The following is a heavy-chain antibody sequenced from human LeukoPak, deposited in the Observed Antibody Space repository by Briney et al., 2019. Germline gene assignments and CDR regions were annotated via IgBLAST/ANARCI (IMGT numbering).Heavy chain of an antibody. CDR1: GGSISSYY. CDR3: ARLPWGVFYFDY. D-gene: IGHD7-27*01. J-gene: IGHJ4*02. V-gene: IGHV4-4*07. Sequence: SETLSLTCTVSGGSISSYYWSWIRQPAGKGLEWIGRIYTSGSTNYNPSLKSRVTISVDKSKNQFSLKLSSVTAADTAVYYCARLPWGVFYFDYWGQGTVVTVSS. CDR2: IYTSGST.